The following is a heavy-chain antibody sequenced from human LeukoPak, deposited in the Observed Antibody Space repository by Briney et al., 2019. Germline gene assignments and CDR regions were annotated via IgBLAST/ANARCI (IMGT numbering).Heavy chain of an antibody. V-gene: IGHV3-23*01. D-gene: IGHD6-19*01. CDR1: GFTFSTYA. CDR2: LSPSGGIT. CDR3: ARSYSSGWYVFDY. Sequence: GGSLRLSCAASGFTFSTYAMSWVRQAPGKGLEWVSALSPSGGITYYADSLKGRFTISRDNAKNSLYLQMNSLRADDTAVYYCARSYSSGWYVFDYWGQGTLVTVSS. J-gene: IGHJ4*02.